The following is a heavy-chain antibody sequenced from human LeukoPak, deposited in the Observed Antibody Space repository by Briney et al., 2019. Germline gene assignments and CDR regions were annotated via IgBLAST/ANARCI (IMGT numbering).Heavy chain of an antibody. J-gene: IGHJ4*02. V-gene: IGHV3-21*01. CDR2: ISSSSSYI. D-gene: IGHD3-10*01. Sequence: AGGSLRLSCAASGFTFSSYSMNWVRQAPGKGLEWVSSISSSSSYIYYADSVKGRFTISRDNAKNSLYLQMNSLRAEDTAVYYCARDPAPGYYGSGSRSDYWGQGTLVTVSS. CDR3: ARDPAPGYYGSGSRSDY. CDR1: GFTFSSYS.